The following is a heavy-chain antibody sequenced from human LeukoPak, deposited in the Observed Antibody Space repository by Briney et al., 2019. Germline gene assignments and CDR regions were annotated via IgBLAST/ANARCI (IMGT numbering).Heavy chain of an antibody. V-gene: IGHV2-70*11. D-gene: IGHD1-26*01. J-gene: IGHJ4*02. CDR2: IDWDDDK. Sequence: RTSGPALVKPPQTLTLTCTFSGFSLSTRSMCVGWIRQPPGKALEWLARIDWDDDKYYSSSLKTRLTISKDTSRNQVVLTMTNMEPVDTATYYCARIRSGSYSMDYWGQGTLVIVSS. CDR1: GFSLSTRSMC. CDR3: ARIRSGSYSMDY.